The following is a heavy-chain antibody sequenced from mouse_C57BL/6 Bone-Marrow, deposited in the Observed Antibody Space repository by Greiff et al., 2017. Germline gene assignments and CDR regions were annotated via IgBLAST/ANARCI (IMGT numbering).Heavy chain of an antibody. CDR1: GFTFSSYA. D-gene: IGHD2-4*01. V-gene: IGHV5-4*03. Sequence: EVMLVESGGGLVKPGGSLKLSCAASGFTFSSYAMSWVRQTPEKRLEWVATISDGGSYTYYPDNVKGRFTISRDNAKNNLYLQMSHLKSEDTAMYYWARGSPTMITTNSDYWGQGTTLTVSS. J-gene: IGHJ2*01. CDR3: ARGSPTMITTNSDY. CDR2: ISDGGSYT.